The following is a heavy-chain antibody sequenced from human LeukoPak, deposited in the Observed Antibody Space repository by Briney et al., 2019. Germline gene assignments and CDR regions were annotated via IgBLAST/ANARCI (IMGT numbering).Heavy chain of an antibody. CDR3: ARDVSAGSQFFDY. CDR2: INPSGGTT. D-gene: IGHD6-19*01. J-gene: IGHJ4*02. V-gene: IGHV1-46*01. CDR1: GYTFTNFY. Sequence: ASVKVSCKASGYTFTNFYMHWVRQAPGQGLEWMGIINPSGGTTTYAQKFQGRVTMTRDTSTNTVYMALSSLRSEDTAVYYCARDVSAGSQFFDYWGQGTLVTVSS.